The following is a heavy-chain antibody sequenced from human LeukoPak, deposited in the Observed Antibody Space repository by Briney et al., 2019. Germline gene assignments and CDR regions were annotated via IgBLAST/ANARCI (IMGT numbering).Heavy chain of an antibody. CDR2: ISGSGGST. CDR3: ARVGNSGYDSPLDY. V-gene: IGHV3-23*01. Sequence: GGSLRLSCAASGFTFSSYAMSWVRQAPGKGLEWVSAISGSGGSTYYADSVKGRFTISRDNSKNTLYLQMNSLRAEDTAVYYCARVGNSGYDSPLDYWGQGTLVTVSS. CDR1: GFTFSSYA. D-gene: IGHD5-12*01. J-gene: IGHJ4*02.